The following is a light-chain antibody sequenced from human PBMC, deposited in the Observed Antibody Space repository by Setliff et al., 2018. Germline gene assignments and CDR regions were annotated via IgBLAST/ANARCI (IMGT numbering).Light chain of an antibody. CDR2: RNN. CDR3: CSFAGSSYV. CDR1: SSNIGSNT. J-gene: IGLJ1*01. Sequence: QSVLTQPPSASGTPGQRVTISCSGSSSNIGSNTVNWYQQLPGTAPKLLIYRNNQRPSGVPDRFSGSKSGNTASLTVSGLQAEDEADYYCCSFAGSSYVFGSGTKVTVL. V-gene: IGLV1-44*01.